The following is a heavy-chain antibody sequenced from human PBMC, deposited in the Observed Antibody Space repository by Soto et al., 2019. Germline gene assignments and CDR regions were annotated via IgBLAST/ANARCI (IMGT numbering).Heavy chain of an antibody. CDR1: GFTFSSYG. J-gene: IGHJ4*02. D-gene: IGHD1-26*01. V-gene: IGHV3-33*01. Sequence: QVQLVESGGGVVQPGRSLRLSCAASGFTFSSYGMHWVRQAPGKGLEWVAVIWYDGSNKYYADSVKGRFTISRDNSKNTLYLQMNSLRAEDTAVYYCARALNKWERPDYWGQGTLVTVSS. CDR2: IWYDGSNK. CDR3: ARALNKWERPDY.